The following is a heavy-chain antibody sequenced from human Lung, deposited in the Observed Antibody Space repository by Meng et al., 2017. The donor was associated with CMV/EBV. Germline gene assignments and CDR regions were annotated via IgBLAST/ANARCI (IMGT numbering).Heavy chain of an antibody. CDR3: ATDLYYDDSGLRDY. J-gene: IGHJ4*02. CDR2: IISEADGGTT. D-gene: IGHD3-22*01. Sequence: SGCTFSNAWVGWFRQAPGKGLEWVGRIISEADGGTTHHAAPVKGRFTISRDDSKNTLYLQMNSLKTEDTAMYYCATDLYYDDSGLRDYWGRGTLVTVSS. CDR1: GCTFSNAW. V-gene: IGHV3-15*01.